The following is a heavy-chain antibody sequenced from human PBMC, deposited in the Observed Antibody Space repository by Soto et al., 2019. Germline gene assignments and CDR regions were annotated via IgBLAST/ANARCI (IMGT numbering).Heavy chain of an antibody. CDR2: IRSRANNFAT. J-gene: IGHJ6*02. V-gene: IGHV3-73*01. CDR1: GFIFSGSA. Sequence: GGSLRLSCAASGFIFSGSAIHWVRQASGKGLEWVGRIRSRANNFATSSAASVKGRFTFSRDDSKNTAYLQMNTLKPEDTAVYYCARGQGAAIGDYYYGMDVWGQGTTVTVSS. D-gene: IGHD2-2*02. CDR3: ARGQGAAIGDYYYGMDV.